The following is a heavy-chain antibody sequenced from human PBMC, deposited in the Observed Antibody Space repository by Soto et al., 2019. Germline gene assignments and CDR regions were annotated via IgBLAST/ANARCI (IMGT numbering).Heavy chain of an antibody. J-gene: IGHJ4*02. CDR3: ATMGTPATGLYFFDY. D-gene: IGHD2-15*01. Sequence: SETLSLTCTVSGGSISSSTYYWGWMRQPPGKGLEWIASFFIGGNTYYSTSLKSRVTISVDTSKSQFSLNLSFVTAADTAVYYCATMGTPATGLYFFDYWGQGSLVTVSS. CDR2: FFIGGNT. CDR1: GGSISSSTYY. V-gene: IGHV4-39*07.